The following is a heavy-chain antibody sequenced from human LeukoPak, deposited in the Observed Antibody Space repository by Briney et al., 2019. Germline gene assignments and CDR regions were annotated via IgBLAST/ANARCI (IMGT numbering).Heavy chain of an antibody. J-gene: IGHJ4*02. Sequence: ASVKVSCKASGYTFSDYAMNWVRQAPGQGLEWMGWSNTNTGNPTYAQGFTGRFVFSLETSVSTAYVQITSLEAEDTAVYCCARDLTGTQFFDFWGQGALVTVSS. CDR2: SNTNTGNP. D-gene: IGHD1-7*01. CDR3: ARDLTGTQFFDF. V-gene: IGHV7-4-1*02. CDR1: GYTFSDYA.